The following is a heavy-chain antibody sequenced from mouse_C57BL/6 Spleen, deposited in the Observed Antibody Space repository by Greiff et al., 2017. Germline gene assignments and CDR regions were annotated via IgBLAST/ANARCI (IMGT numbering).Heavy chain of an antibody. D-gene: IGHD2-3*01. CDR3: ARHEDDGYYLYAMDY. V-gene: IGHV1-62-2*01. J-gene: IGHJ4*01. CDR2: FYPGSGSI. Sequence: QVHVKQSGAELVKPGASVKLSCKASGYTFTEYTIHWVKQRSGQGLEWIGWFYPGSGSIKYNEKFKDKATLTADKSSSTVYMELSRLTSEDSAVYFCARHEDDGYYLYAMDYWGQGTSVTVSS. CDR1: GYTFTEYT.